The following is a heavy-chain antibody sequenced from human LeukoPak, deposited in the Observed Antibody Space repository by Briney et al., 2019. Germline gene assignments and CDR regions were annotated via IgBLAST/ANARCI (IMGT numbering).Heavy chain of an antibody. CDR3: ARDNWGNRGDYDYDY. J-gene: IGHJ4*02. CDR2: IHSSGSTI. D-gene: IGHD4-17*01. CDR1: GFTFSDYS. V-gene: IGHV3-48*02. Sequence: GGSLRLSCPASGFTFSDYSMNWVRQAPGKGLEWVSYIHSSGSTIYYADSVKDRFTNSRDNAKNSLYLQMNSLRDEDTAVYYCARDNWGNRGDYDYDYCGQGTLVTVSS.